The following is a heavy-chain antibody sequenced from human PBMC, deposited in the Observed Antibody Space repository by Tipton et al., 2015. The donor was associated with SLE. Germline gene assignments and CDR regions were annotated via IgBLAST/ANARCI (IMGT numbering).Heavy chain of an antibody. CDR3: ARGMLTWKGAYIGVED. CDR1: GGPISSNY. Sequence: GLVKPSETLSLTCSVSGGPISSNYWIWIRQPPGKGLEWIGYISYGGGTNYNPSLKSRVTMSVDTAKNQFSLKLTSVTAADTAVYYCARGMLTWKGAYIGVEDWGEGTSVNVSS. V-gene: IGHV4-59*08. D-gene: IGHD1-1*01. J-gene: IGHJ6*01. CDR2: ISYGGGT.